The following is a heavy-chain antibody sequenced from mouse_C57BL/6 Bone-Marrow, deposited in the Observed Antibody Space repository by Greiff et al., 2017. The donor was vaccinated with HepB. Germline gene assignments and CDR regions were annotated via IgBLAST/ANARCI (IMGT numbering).Heavy chain of an antibody. J-gene: IGHJ3*01. Sequence: EVKLVESGGGLVKPGGSLKLSCAASGFTFSSYAMSWVRQTPEKRLEWVATISDGGSYTYYPDNVKGRFTISRDNAKNNLYLQMSHLKSEDTAMYYCARDGIPLRGQGTLVTVSA. CDR2: ISDGGSYT. CDR3: ARDGIPL. V-gene: IGHV5-4*01. CDR1: GFTFSSYA. D-gene: IGHD1-3*01.